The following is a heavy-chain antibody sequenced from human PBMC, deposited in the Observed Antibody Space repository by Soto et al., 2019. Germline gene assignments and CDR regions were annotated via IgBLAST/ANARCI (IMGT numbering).Heavy chain of an antibody. CDR3: ARRTVTPYHSFDF. CDR2: INRASIYI. D-gene: IGHD4-17*01. CDR1: GFTFSTYD. J-gene: IGHJ4*02. Sequence: PGGSLRLSCVASGFTFSTYDMNWVRQAPGKGLEWVSSINRASIYIYYADSVRGRFTISRDNAKNSLYLQMDSLRVEDTAVYYCARRTVTPYHSFDFWGPGTLLTVS. V-gene: IGHV3-21*01.